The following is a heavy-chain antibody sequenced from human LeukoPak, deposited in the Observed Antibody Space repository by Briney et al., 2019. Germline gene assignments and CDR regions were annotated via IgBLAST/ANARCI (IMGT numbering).Heavy chain of an antibody. V-gene: IGHV4-34*01. Sequence: PSETLSLTCAVYGGSFSGYYWSWIRQPPGKGLEWIGEINHSGSTNYNPSLKSRVTISVDTSKNQFSLKLSSVTAADTAVYYCASCLYSPDCSSTSCPSWYYYYMDVWGKGTTVTVSS. CDR2: INHSGST. CDR1: GGSFSGYY. J-gene: IGHJ6*03. D-gene: IGHD2-2*01. CDR3: ASCLYSPDCSSTSCPSWYYYYMDV.